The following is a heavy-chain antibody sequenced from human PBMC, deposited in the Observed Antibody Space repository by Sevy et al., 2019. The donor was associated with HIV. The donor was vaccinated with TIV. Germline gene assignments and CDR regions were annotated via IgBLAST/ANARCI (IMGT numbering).Heavy chain of an antibody. CDR2: ITPFFGTI. Sequence: ASVKVSCKASGGTISNYGFSWVRQVPGQGLEWVGGITPFFGTINYAQKFQDRVTITADESAGTVYLELSRLRSEDTAVYYCARGNAVTGLGDYFDFWGRGTLVTVSS. CDR1: GGTISNYG. V-gene: IGHV1-69*13. J-gene: IGHJ4*02. D-gene: IGHD2-21*02. CDR3: ARGNAVTGLGDYFDF.